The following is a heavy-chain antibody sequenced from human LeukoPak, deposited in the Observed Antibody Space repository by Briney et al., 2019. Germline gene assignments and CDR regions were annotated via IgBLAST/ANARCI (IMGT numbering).Heavy chain of an antibody. V-gene: IGHV1-18*01. CDR2: ISAYNGNT. Sequence: ASVKVSCKASGYTFTSYGISWVRQAPGQGLEWMGWISAYNGNTNYAHKLQGRVTMTTDTSTSTAYMELRSLRSDDTAVYYCARAPYGDYDSVFGESDYWGQGTLVTASS. CDR3: ARAPYGDYDSVFGESDY. J-gene: IGHJ4*02. CDR1: GYTFTSYG. D-gene: IGHD4-17*01.